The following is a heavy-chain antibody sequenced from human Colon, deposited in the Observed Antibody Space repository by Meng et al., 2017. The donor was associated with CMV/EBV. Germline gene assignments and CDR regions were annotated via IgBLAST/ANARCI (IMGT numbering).Heavy chain of an antibody. CDR2: IQNDGSST. V-gene: IGHV3-74*01. CDR3: TRDFWGSLEY. Sequence: EVRLVETGGGLVQPGGSLRLSCAGSGFTFSNYDMHWVRQGPGKALVWVSRIQNDGSSTTYAESVKGRFTISRDNAKNTLYLQMNSLRAEDTAVYYCTRDFWGSLEYWGQGALVTVSS. CDR1: GFTFSNYD. D-gene: IGHD3-16*01. J-gene: IGHJ4*02.